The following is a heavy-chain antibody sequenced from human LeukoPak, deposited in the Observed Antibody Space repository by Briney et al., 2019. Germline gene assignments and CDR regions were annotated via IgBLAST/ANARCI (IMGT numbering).Heavy chain of an antibody. J-gene: IGHJ4*02. CDR3: VRDLGVGRYGDY. CDR1: GFDFSEFG. CDR2: IGHDGSYQ. Sequence: GGSLTLSCAASGFDFSEFGMHWIRQAPGKGLERMAVIGHDGSYQYCEESVKGRFTVSRDNSKNTLYLQMDSLRGEDTAVYYCVRDLGVGRYGDYWGQGALVIVSS. V-gene: IGHV3-33*01. D-gene: IGHD3-16*01.